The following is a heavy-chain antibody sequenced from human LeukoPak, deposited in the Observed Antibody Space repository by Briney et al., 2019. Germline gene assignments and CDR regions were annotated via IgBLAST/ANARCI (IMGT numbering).Heavy chain of an antibody. CDR3: ARDETYYYDSSGYQNWFDP. D-gene: IGHD3-22*01. V-gene: IGHV3-30*04. CDR2: ISYDGSNK. J-gene: IGHJ5*02. Sequence: GGSLRLSCAASGFTFSSYAMHWVRQAPGKGLEWVAVISYDGSNKYYADSVKGRFTISRDNSKNTLYLQMNSLRAEDTAVYYCARDETYYYDSSGYQNWFDPWGQGTLVTVSS. CDR1: GFTFSSYA.